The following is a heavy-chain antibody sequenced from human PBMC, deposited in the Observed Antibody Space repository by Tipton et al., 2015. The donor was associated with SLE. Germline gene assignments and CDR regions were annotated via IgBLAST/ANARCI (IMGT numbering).Heavy chain of an antibody. V-gene: IGHV3-21*04. CDR3: ARDRDGFSGYEYY. D-gene: IGHD5-12*01. J-gene: IGHJ4*02. CDR1: GFRFRTSN. Sequence: EASGFRFRTSNMNWVRQAPGKGLEWVSFISSSSGYTYYADSVKGRFTISKDNSKNTLYLQMNSLTTEDTAVYYCARDRDGFSGYEYYWGQGTLVTVSS. CDR2: ISSSSGYT.